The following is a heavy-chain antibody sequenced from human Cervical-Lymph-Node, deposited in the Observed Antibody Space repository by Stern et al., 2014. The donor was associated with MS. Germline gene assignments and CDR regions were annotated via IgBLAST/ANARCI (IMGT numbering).Heavy chain of an antibody. J-gene: IGHJ4*02. V-gene: IGHV3-9*01. D-gene: IGHD6-19*01. CDR2: ISWNSGAI. CDR1: GFPFDDHA. Sequence: EVQLVESGGGLVQPGGSLRLSWATSGFPFDDHALQGVLQSPAKGLEWVAGISWNSGAIAYSASVKGRFTISRDNAKNSLFLQMNSLRPEDTALYYCVKDVDSSIAVSFDYWGQGTQVTVSP. CDR3: VKDVDSSIAVSFDY.